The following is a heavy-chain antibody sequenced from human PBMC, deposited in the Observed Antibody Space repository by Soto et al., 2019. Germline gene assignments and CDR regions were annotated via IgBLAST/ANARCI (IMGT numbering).Heavy chain of an antibody. CDR1: GFTFSDSY. CDR3: ATDLVSYDSSGYFTN. V-gene: IGHV3-11*01. D-gene: IGHD3-22*01. CDR2: ISSSGDIM. Sequence: VGSLRLSCAASGFTFSDSYMSWIRQAPGKGLEWVSYISSSGDIMYYADSVKGRFTISRDNAKNSLYLQMNSLRAEDTAVYYCATDLVSYDSSGYFTNWGREPRLTVSS. J-gene: IGHJ4*02.